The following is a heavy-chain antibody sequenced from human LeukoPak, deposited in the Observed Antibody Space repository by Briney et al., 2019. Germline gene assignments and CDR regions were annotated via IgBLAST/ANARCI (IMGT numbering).Heavy chain of an antibody. CDR2: ISGSGGST. Sequence: PGGSLRLSCAASGFTFSSYAMSWVRQAPGKGLEWVSAISGSGGSTYYADSVKGRSTISRDNSKNTLYLQMNSLRAEDTAVYYCAKEIFEYSSIGIFDYWGQGTLVTVSS. D-gene: IGHD6-6*01. V-gene: IGHV3-23*01. J-gene: IGHJ4*02. CDR1: GFTFSSYA. CDR3: AKEIFEYSSIGIFDY.